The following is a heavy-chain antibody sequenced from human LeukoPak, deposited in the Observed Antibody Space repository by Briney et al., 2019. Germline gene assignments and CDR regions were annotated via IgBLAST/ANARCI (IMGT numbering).Heavy chain of an antibody. V-gene: IGHV3-30-3*01. CDR2: VSHDGNIK. CDR3: ARTFLGATYHPHFDY. J-gene: IGHJ4*02. Sequence: GGSLRLSCAASGFIFSTFAMHWLRQAPGKWLEGGAVVSHDGNIKYYADSVKGRFTISRDNSKNTLYLQMNSLRAEDTAVYYCARTFLGATYHPHFDYWGQGTLVTVSS. CDR1: GFIFSTFA. D-gene: IGHD1-26*01.